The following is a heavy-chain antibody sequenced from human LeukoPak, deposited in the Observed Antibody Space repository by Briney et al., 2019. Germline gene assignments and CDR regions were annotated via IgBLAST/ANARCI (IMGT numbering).Heavy chain of an antibody. V-gene: IGHV3-64*01. Sequence: GGSLRLSCAASGFTFSSYAMHWVRQAPGKGLEYVSAISSNGGSTYYANSVKGRFTISRDNSKNTPYLQMGSLRAEDMAVYYCARANCSSTSCPPDYWGQGTLVTVSS. CDR3: ARANCSSTSCPPDY. D-gene: IGHD2-2*01. CDR1: GFTFSSYA. J-gene: IGHJ4*02. CDR2: ISSNGGST.